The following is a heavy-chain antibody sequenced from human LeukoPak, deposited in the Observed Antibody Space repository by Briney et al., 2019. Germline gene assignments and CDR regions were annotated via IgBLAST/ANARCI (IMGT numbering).Heavy chain of an antibody. Sequence: PGGSLRLSCAASGFTFSSYSMNWVRRAPGKGLEWVSSISSSSSYIYYADSVKGRFTISRDNAKNSLYLQMNSLRAEDTAVYYCARDTRGGGTMVRGTRIDYWGQGTLVTVSS. CDR1: GFTFSSYS. CDR3: ARDTRGGGTMVRGTRIDY. D-gene: IGHD3-10*01. CDR2: ISSSSSYI. V-gene: IGHV3-21*01. J-gene: IGHJ4*02.